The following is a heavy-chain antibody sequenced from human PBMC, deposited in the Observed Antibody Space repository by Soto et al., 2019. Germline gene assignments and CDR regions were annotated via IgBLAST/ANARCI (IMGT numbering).Heavy chain of an antibody. CDR3: ARLNGLWVDSSCHRHYLMAC. CDR1: GGSVSSNSYS. CDR2: IYSTDKT. V-gene: IGHV4-39*01. J-gene: IGHJ6*02. Sequence: SETLSLTCTVSGGSVSSNSYSWGWIRQSPGKGLEWIATIYSTDKTYYNPSPLSRVTISVDTSMNELSLRLSSVTAADTAVYYCARLNGLWVDSSCHRHYLMACWAQGSSVTVSS. D-gene: IGHD2-2*01.